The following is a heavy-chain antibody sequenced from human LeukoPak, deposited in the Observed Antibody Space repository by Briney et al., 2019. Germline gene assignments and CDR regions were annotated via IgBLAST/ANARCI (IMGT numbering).Heavy chain of an antibody. CDR1: GYTITELS. V-gene: IGHV1-24*01. J-gene: IGHJ3*01. CDR3: ATQYDYDRSAYYLRAFDL. Sequence: ASVRVSCEVSGYTITELSMHWVRQAPGKGLEWMGSYDPGEGERINAQKFQGRVTMTEDTSTDTAYMELSSLRSEDTAVYYCATQYDYDRSAYYLRAFDLWGQGTKVTVSS. D-gene: IGHD3-22*01. CDR2: YDPGEGER.